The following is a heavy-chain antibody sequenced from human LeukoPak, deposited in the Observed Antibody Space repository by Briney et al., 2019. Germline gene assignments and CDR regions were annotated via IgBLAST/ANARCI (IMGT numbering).Heavy chain of an antibody. CDR1: GYSISSGYY. D-gene: IGHD4-17*01. J-gene: IGHJ4*02. CDR2: LYHSGST. CDR3: ARDRATTVTTGHFYY. V-gene: IGHV4-38-2*02. Sequence: PSETLSLTCTVSGYSISSGYYWGWIRQPPGKGLEWIGSLYHSGSTYYNPSLKSRVTISVDTSKNQFSLKLSSVTAADTAVYYCARDRATTVTTGHFYYWGQGTLVTVSS.